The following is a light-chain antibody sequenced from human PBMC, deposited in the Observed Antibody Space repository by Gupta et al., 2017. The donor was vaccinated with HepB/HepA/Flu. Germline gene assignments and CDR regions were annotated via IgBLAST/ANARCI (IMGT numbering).Light chain of an antibody. CDR2: HEA. CDR3: QVWDTRSDQYLI. J-gene: IGLJ2*01. V-gene: IGLV3-21*02. Sequence: SYELTQAPSMSVAPGETARITCGGDNIVRKSVHWDQQKPGQAPVLIISHEADRPSGIPERLSCSNSGITATLNISGVEAGDEADYFCQVWDTRSDQYLIFGGGTKLTVL. CDR1: NIVRKS.